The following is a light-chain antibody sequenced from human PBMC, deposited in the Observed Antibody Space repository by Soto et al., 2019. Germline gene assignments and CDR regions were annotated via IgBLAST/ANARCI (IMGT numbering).Light chain of an antibody. Sequence: IVLSQSPGALSLAPGYRSTLSCRASQSVGRSFLAWYQHKPGQAPRLLIYGASSRATGIPGRFSGRGSGTDFTLTISRLEPEDCALYYCPQYESSPLPFGGGAKVDIK. J-gene: IGKJ4*01. V-gene: IGKV3-20*01. CDR1: QSVGRSF. CDR2: GAS. CDR3: PQYESSPLP.